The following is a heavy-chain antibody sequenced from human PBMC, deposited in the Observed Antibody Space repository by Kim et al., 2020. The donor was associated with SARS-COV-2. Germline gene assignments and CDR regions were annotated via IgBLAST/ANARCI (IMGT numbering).Heavy chain of an antibody. CDR2: INPNSGGT. Sequence: ASVKVSCKASGYTFTGYYMHWVRQAPGQGLEWMGWINPNSGGTNYAQKFQGRVTMTRDTSISTAYMELSRLRSDDTAVYYCARGPDYGDAYDAFDIWGQGTMVTVSS. D-gene: IGHD4-17*01. J-gene: IGHJ3*02. CDR1: GYTFTGYY. CDR3: ARGPDYGDAYDAFDI. V-gene: IGHV1-2*02.